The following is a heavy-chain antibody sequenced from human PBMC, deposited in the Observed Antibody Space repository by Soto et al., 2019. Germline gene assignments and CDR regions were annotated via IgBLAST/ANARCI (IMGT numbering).Heavy chain of an antibody. Sequence: ASVKVSCKASGYTFSGYSITWVRQAPGQGLEWMGRISGYNGNTNYARTLRGRLTLTADTSTSTAYMELRSLTSDDTAVYYCARDVFCGGAPACPDMDVWGQGTTVTVSS. J-gene: IGHJ6*02. CDR3: ARDVFCGGAPACPDMDV. V-gene: IGHV1-18*04. CDR2: ISGYNGNT. CDR1: GYTFSGYS. D-gene: IGHD2-21*01.